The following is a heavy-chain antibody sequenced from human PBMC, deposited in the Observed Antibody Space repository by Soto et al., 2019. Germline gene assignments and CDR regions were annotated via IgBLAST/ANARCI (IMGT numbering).Heavy chain of an antibody. D-gene: IGHD6-6*01. J-gene: IGHJ6*02. CDR2: ITATGGHT. Sequence: PGGSLRLSCAASGFTFSGYAMSWVRQAPGKGLEWVSSITATGGHTYYADSVKGRFTISRDNSKNTLYLQMNSLRAEDTAVYFCAKAWQLDYYYYGMDVWGQGTTVTVS. CDR1: GFTFSGYA. V-gene: IGHV3-23*01. CDR3: AKAWQLDYYYYGMDV.